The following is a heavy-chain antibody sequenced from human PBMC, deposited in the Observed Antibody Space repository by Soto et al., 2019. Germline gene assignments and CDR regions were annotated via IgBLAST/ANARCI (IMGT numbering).Heavy chain of an antibody. D-gene: IGHD3-22*01. Sequence: ASVKVSCKASGYTFTIYGISLVRQAPGQGLEWMGWISAYNGNTNYAQKLQGRVTMTTDTSTSTAYMELRSLRSDDTAVYYCARGSGYYYDSSGYYGPVDYYYGMDVWGQGTTVTVSS. V-gene: IGHV1-18*01. CDR3: ARGSGYYYDSSGYYGPVDYYYGMDV. CDR2: ISAYNGNT. J-gene: IGHJ6*02. CDR1: GYTFTIYG.